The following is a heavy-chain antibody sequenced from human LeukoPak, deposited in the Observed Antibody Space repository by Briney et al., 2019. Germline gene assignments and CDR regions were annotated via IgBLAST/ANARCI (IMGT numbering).Heavy chain of an antibody. Sequence: SETLSLTCTVSGGSISSYYWSWIRQPPGKGLEWIGYIYYSGSTNYNPSLKSRVTISVDTSKNQFSLKLSSVTAADTAVYYCARLMGDYYDSSGYYNLPYYFDYWGQGTLVTVSP. CDR3: ARLMGDYYDSSGYYNLPYYFDY. CDR2: IYYSGST. J-gene: IGHJ4*02. CDR1: GGSISSYY. D-gene: IGHD3-22*01. V-gene: IGHV4-59*08.